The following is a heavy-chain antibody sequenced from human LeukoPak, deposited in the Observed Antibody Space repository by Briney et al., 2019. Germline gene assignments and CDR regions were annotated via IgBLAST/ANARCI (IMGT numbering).Heavy chain of an antibody. CDR2: ISAYNGNT. D-gene: IGHD2-15*01. V-gene: IGHV1-18*01. J-gene: IGHJ6*03. Sequence: ASVKVSCKASGYTFTSYGISWVRQAPGQGLEWMGWISAYNGNTNYAQKLQGRVTMTTDTSTSTAYMELRSLRSDDTAVYYCARGDCGGGSCYSYYYYYYMDVWGKGTTVTVSS. CDR1: GYTFTSYG. CDR3: ARGDCGGGSCYSYYYYYYMDV.